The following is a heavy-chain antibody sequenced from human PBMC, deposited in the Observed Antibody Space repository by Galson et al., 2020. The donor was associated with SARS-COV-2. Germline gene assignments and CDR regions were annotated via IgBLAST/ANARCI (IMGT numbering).Heavy chain of an antibody. Sequence: SETLSLTCGVAGGSLRGFYWSWIRQSPGKGLEWIGEMNDSGSANYNPSLKSRVTISLDKSKNEFSLKVNSVTAADTAVYYCARMWFRDLFKQTYYYGMDVWGQGTTVTVSS. CDR3: ARMWFRDLFKQTYYYGMDV. CDR1: GGSLRGFY. V-gene: IGHV4-34*01. D-gene: IGHD3-10*01. J-gene: IGHJ6*02. CDR2: MNDSGSA.